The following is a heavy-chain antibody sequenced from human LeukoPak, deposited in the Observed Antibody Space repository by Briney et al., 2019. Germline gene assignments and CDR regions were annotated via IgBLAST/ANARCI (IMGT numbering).Heavy chain of an antibody. J-gene: IGHJ4*02. CDR1: GFTFSSYE. D-gene: IGHD3-22*01. CDR3: ARETYERSGYLIDY. Sequence: PGGSLRLSCAASGFTFSSYEMNWVRQAPGKGLEWVSYISSSGSTIYYADSVKGRFTISRDNAKNSLYLQMNSLRAEDTAVYYCARETYERSGYLIDYWGQGTLVTVSS. V-gene: IGHV3-48*03. CDR2: ISSSGSTI.